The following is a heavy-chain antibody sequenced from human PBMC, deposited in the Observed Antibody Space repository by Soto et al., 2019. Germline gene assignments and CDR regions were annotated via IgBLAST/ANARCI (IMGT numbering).Heavy chain of an antibody. CDR1: GYSFTSYW. D-gene: IGHD1-26*01. J-gene: IGHJ4*02. CDR2: IYPGDSDT. CDR3: ARPPYSASYYYFDQ. Sequence: PGESLKISCKASGYSFTSYWIGWVRQVSGKGLEWMGIIYPGDSDTIYSPSFQGQVTISADKSISTAYLQWNSLKASDTAMYYCARPPYSASYYYFDQWGQGTPVTVSS. V-gene: IGHV5-51*01.